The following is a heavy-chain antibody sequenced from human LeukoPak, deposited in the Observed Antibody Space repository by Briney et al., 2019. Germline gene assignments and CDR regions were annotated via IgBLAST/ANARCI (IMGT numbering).Heavy chain of an antibody. V-gene: IGHV1-2*02. CDR2: INPNSGGT. D-gene: IGHD1-14*01. CDR1: GYTFTGFY. J-gene: IGHJ2*01. Sequence: ASVKVSCKASGYTFTGFYIHWVRQAPGQGLEWMGWINPNSGGTNYAQKLQDRVTMTRDTSISTAYMELSSLKSDDTAVYYCARPLTTSGLYFDLWGRGTLVTVSS. CDR3: ARPLTTSGLYFDL.